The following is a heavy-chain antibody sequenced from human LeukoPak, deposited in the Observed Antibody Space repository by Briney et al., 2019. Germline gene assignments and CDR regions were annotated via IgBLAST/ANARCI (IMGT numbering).Heavy chain of an antibody. CDR2: IKQDGSEK. CDR1: GFTFSSYA. V-gene: IGHV3-7*01. Sequence: GGSLRLSCAASGFTFSSYAMHWVRQAPGKGLEWVANIKQDGSEKYYVDSVKGRFTISRDNAKNSLYLQMNSLRAEDTAVYYCAREPRDYDSSGYYYWFDPWGQGTLVTVSS. CDR3: AREPRDYDSSGYYYWFDP. D-gene: IGHD3-22*01. J-gene: IGHJ5*02.